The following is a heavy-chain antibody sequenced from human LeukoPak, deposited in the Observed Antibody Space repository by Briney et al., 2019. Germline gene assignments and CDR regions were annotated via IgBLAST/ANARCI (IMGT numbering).Heavy chain of an antibody. Sequence: ASENVSCKVSGYTLTELSMHWVRPAPGQGLEWMGWINPNSGSTKLAQNFQGRVNMISNTSLRPVFTEVDMLKSDDTGVDFFADTYALGNYYKGGFDPWGQGTLVTVSS. D-gene: IGHD3-10*01. J-gene: IGHJ5*02. V-gene: IGHV1-2*02. CDR2: INPNSGST. CDR1: GYTLTELS. CDR3: ADTYALGNYYKGGFDP.